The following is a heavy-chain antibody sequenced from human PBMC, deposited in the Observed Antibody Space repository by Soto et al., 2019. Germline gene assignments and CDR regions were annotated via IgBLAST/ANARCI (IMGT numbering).Heavy chain of an antibody. J-gene: IGHJ3*02. Sequence: ASVKVSCKASGYTFTSYYMHRVRQAPGQGLEWMGIINPSGGSTSYAQKFQGRVTMTRDTSTSTVYMELSSLRSEDTAVYYCARLEWELDDAFDIWGQGTMVTVSS. D-gene: IGHD1-26*01. CDR2: INPSGGST. CDR3: ARLEWELDDAFDI. CDR1: GYTFTSYY. V-gene: IGHV1-46*01.